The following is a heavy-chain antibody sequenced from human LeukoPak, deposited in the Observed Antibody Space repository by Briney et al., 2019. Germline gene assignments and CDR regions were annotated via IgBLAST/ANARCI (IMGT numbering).Heavy chain of an antibody. V-gene: IGHV4-34*01. CDR3: AIARAVLRYFDWINRNWFDP. D-gene: IGHD3-9*01. CDR1: GGSFSGYY. Sequence: SETLSLTCAVYGGSFSGYYWSWIRHPPGEGLEWIGENNHSGSTNYNPSLKSRVTISVDTSKNQFSLKLSSVTAADPAVYYCAIARAVLRYFDWINRNWFDPWGQGTLVTVSS. J-gene: IGHJ5*02. CDR2: NNHSGST.